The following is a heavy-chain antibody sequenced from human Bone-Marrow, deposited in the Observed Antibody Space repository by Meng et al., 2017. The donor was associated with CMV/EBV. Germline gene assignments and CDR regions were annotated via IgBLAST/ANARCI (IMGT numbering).Heavy chain of an antibody. V-gene: IGHV4-34*01. CDR2: INHSGST. J-gene: IGHJ4*02. CDR1: GGSFSGYY. D-gene: IGHD2-2*02. CDR3: RRRERECSSTSCYKDY. Sequence: YGGSFSGYYRSWIRQPPGKGLEWIGEINHSGSTNYNPSLKSRVDISVDTSKNQFSMKLSSVTAADTAVYYGRRRERECSSTSCYKDYWGQGTPVTVSS.